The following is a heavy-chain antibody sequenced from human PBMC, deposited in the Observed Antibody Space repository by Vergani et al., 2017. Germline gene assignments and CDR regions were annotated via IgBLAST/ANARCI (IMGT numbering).Heavy chain of an antibody. CDR2: IGKEGINT. D-gene: IGHD2-21*02. Sequence: QVQLVESAGGVVQPGGSLRLSCAASGFTFSNFGMHSIRQAPGKGLEWLAYIGKEGINTRYRDAVKGRFTVSSDNSKDILYLQMDSLRSEDTALYYCAKYLRDSTDGLPDSWGPGNLVIVSS. V-gene: IGHV3-30*02. J-gene: IGHJ4*02. CDR3: AKYLRDSTDGLPDS. CDR1: GFTFSNFG.